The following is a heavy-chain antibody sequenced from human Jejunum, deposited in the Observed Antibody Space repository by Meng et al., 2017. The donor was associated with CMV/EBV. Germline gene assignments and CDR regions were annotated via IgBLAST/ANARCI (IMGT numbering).Heavy chain of an antibody. CDR3: VRHGDCSSGSCYYHWLDP. J-gene: IGHJ5*01. CDR1: GGSVSKYY. Sequence: QVPLEESGPGLVRPSETLSITCSVSGGSVSKYYWGWIRQTPGGGLEWLGYIYNSGDIYYNPFLEGRVTISTDTSKNQFSLKLRYVTAADTAVYYCVRHGDCSSGSCYYHWLDPWGQGSLVTVSS. D-gene: IGHD2-2*01. V-gene: IGHV4-59*02. CDR2: IYNSGDI.